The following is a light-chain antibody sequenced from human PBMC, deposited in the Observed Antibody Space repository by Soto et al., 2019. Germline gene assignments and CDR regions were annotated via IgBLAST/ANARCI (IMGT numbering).Light chain of an antibody. Sequence: DIQMTQSPSTLSASVGDRVTITCRASQSINIWLAWYQQKPGRAPKLLIYKASTLESGVPSRFSGSGSGTEFTLTISSLQPEDFATYYCQQSYSTPWTFGQGTKVDIK. CDR3: QQSYSTPWT. CDR1: QSINIW. J-gene: IGKJ1*01. CDR2: KAS. V-gene: IGKV1-5*03.